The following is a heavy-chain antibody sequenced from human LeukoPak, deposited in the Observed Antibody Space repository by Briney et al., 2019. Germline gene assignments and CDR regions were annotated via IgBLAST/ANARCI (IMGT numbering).Heavy chain of an antibody. V-gene: IGHV3-7*01. D-gene: IGHD3-10*01. Sequence: GGSLRLSCVASGFTFSSYWMTWVRQAPGKGLEWVANIKTDGSQIYYVDSVKGRFTISRDNAKNSLYLQMNSLRAEDTAVYYCARVIREIVGLLWFGEENYYYMDVWGKGTTVTVSS. CDR1: GFTFSSYW. J-gene: IGHJ6*03. CDR2: IKTDGSQI. CDR3: ARVIREIVGLLWFGEENYYYMDV.